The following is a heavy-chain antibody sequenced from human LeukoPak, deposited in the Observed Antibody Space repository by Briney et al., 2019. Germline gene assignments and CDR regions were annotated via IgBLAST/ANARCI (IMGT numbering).Heavy chain of an antibody. J-gene: IGHJ4*02. V-gene: IGHV3-49*04. CDR3: TRSAGFYSGWYHDY. CDR2: IRSKGYGGTT. CDR1: GFTFGGYV. D-gene: IGHD6-19*01. Sequence: PGRSLRLSCTTSGFTFGGYVMSWVRQAPGKGLEWVGFIRSKGYGGTTEYAASVKGRFTISRDDSESIAYLQMSSLKTEDTAVYYCTRSAGFYSGWYHDYWGQGTLVTVSS.